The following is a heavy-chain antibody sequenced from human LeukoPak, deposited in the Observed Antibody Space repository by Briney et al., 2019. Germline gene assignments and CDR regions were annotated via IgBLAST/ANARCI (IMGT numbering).Heavy chain of an antibody. D-gene: IGHD3-22*01. Sequence: GGSLRLSCAASGFTFSSYSMNWVRQAPGKGLEWVSYISSSSSTIYYADSVKGRFTISRDNAKNSLYLQMNSLRDEDTAVYYCGKYYYDSSGYYYDWFDPWGQGTLVTVSS. J-gene: IGHJ5*02. CDR1: GFTFSSYS. CDR2: ISSSSSTI. CDR3: GKYYYDSSGYYYDWFDP. V-gene: IGHV3-48*02.